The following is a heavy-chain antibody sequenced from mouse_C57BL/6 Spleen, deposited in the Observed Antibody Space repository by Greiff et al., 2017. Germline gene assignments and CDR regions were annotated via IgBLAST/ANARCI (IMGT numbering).Heavy chain of an antibody. CDR3: ARGGITTVVAPFAY. D-gene: IGHD1-1*01. J-gene: IGHJ3*01. Sequence: QVQLKESGPELVKPGASVKISCKASGYAFSSSWMNWVKQRPGKGLEWIGRIYPGDGDTNYNGKFKGKATLTADKSSSTAYMQLSSLTSEDSAVYFCARGGITTVVAPFAYWGQGTLVTVSA. CDR2: IYPGDGDT. CDR1: GYAFSSSW. V-gene: IGHV1-82*01.